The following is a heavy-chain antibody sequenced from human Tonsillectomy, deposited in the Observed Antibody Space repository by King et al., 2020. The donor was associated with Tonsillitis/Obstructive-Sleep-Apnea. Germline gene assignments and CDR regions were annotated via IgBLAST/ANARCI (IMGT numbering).Heavy chain of an antibody. D-gene: IGHD1-1*01. CDR3: ANDVGTPQGSDAFDI. V-gene: IGHV3-30*02. J-gene: IGHJ3*02. CDR1: GFTFSSYG. Sequence: VQLVESGGGVVQPGGSLRLSCAASGFTFSSYGMHGVRQAPGKGLEWVAFTRFVGSLKYYADSVKGRLTTSRDNAKNTLYLQMNSLRAEDTAVYYCANDVGTPQGSDAFDIWGQGTTVTVSS. CDR2: TRFVGSLK.